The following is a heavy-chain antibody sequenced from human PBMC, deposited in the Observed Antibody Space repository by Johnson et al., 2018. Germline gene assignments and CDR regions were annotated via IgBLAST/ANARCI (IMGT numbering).Heavy chain of an antibody. V-gene: IGHV3-74*01. J-gene: IGHJ6*03. D-gene: IGHD1-7*01. Sequence: VQLQESGGGLVQPGGSLRLSCAASGLSFSNDWMHWVRPAPGKGLVWVSRISRDGSTRSYADSVKGRFTISRDNATNTMYLQMNSLRAEDTAVYFCAREGGNYEGGYYYYMDVWGEGTTVTVSS. CDR2: ISRDGSTR. CDR3: AREGGNYEGGYYYYMDV. CDR1: GLSFSNDW.